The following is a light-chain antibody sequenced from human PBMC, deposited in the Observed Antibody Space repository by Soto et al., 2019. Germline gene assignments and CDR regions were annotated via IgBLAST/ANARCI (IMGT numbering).Light chain of an antibody. CDR2: AAS. CDR3: LQDYNYPWT. V-gene: IGKV1-6*01. Sequence: AIQMTQSPSSLSASVGXRXXXXPRASQGIRNDLGWYQQKPGKAPKLLIYAASSLQSGVPSRFSGSGSGTDFTLTISSLQPEDFATYYCLQDYNYPWTFGQGTKVDI. CDR1: QGIRND. J-gene: IGKJ1*01.